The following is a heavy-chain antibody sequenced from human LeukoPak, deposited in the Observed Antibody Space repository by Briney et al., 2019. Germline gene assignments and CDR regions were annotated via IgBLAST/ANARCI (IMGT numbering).Heavy chain of an antibody. CDR1: GFTFSSYA. J-gene: IGHJ4*02. CDR2: ISYDGSNK. V-gene: IGHV3-30-3*01. Sequence: PGRSLRLSCAASGFTFSSYAMHWVRQAPGKGLGWVAVISYDGSNKYYADSVKGRFTISRDNSKNTLYLQMNSLRAADTAVYYCARGGGNCLDYWGQGTLVAVPS. D-gene: IGHD3-16*01. CDR3: ARGGGNCLDY.